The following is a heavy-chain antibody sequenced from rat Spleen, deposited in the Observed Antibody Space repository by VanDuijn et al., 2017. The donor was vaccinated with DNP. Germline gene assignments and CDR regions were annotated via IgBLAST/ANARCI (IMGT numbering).Heavy chain of an antibody. CDR1: GYSITSNY. J-gene: IGHJ3*01. CDR3: ARYDRTEGAFPY. CDR2: ITYSGTP. D-gene: IGHD1-11*01. Sequence: EVQLQESGPGLVKPSQSLSLTCSVTGYSITSNYWGWIRTFPGHRMEWIGHITYSGTPNYNPSLKSRISITRDTSKNQFFLQLNSVTTEDTATYYCARYDRTEGAFPYWGQGTLVTVSS. V-gene: IGHV3-1*01.